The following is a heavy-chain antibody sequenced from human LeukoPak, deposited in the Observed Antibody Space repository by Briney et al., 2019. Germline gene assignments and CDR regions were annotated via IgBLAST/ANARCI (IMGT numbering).Heavy chain of an antibody. V-gene: IGHV4-30-4*08. CDR2: IYYSGST. CDR3: AGDYYDSSGFSYFDY. Sequence: PSQTLSLTCTVSGGSSSSGGYSWSWIRQPPGKGLEWIGYIYYSGSTYYNPSLKSRVTISVDTSKNQFSLKLSSVTAADTAVYYCAGDYYDSSGFSYFDYWGQGTLVTVSS. D-gene: IGHD3-22*01. CDR1: GGSSSSGGYS. J-gene: IGHJ4*02.